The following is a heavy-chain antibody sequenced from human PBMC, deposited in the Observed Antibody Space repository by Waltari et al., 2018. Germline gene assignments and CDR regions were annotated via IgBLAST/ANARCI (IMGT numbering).Heavy chain of an antibody. V-gene: IGHV3-30-3*01. CDR2: MSFDGYSK. Sequence: LVESGGDVVQSGRSMRLSCTSSRSAFNNDIMNWVRQAPGKGLEWVSAMSFDGYSKYYADSVRGRFTISRDDSLKTVYLQLDSLRLEDTAIYYCAREGYTSGRAGNFDYWGQGTLVTVSS. D-gene: IGHD2-15*01. CDR1: RSAFNNDI. J-gene: IGHJ4*02. CDR3: AREGYTSGRAGNFDY.